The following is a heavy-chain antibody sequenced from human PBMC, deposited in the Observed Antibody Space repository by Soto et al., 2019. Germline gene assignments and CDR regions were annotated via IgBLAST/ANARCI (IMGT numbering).Heavy chain of an antibody. J-gene: IGHJ4*02. CDR3: AKDNLLRPLVWGPYSTQPRFFDY. CDR2: ISGSGGST. CDR1: GVTFSSYA. Sequence: PGGSLRLCCAASGVTFSSYAMSWLRQAPGKGLEWVSAISGSGGSTYYADSVKGRFTISRDNSKNTLYLQMNSLRAEDTAVYYCAKDNLLRPLVWGPYSTQPRFFDYWGQGTLVTVSS. D-gene: IGHD3-16*01. V-gene: IGHV3-23*01.